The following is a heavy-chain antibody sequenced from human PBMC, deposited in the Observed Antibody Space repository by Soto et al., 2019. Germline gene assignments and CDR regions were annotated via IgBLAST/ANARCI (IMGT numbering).Heavy chain of an antibody. CDR2: ISYDGSNK. CDR3: ARGIQLWFQLDY. D-gene: IGHD5-18*01. Sequence: PGGSLRLSCAASGFTFSSNAMHWVRQAPDKGLEWVAVISYDGSNKYYADSVKGRLTISRDNSKNTLYLQMNSLRAEDTAVYYCARGIQLWFQLDYWGQGTLVTVSS. V-gene: IGHV3-30-3*01. CDR1: GFTFSSNA. J-gene: IGHJ4*02.